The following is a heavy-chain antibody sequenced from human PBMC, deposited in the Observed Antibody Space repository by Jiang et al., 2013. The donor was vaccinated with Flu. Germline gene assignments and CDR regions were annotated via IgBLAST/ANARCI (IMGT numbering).Heavy chain of an antibody. V-gene: IGHV4-38-2*01. CDR1: GYSISSGYY. J-gene: IGHJ6*02. D-gene: IGHD3-10*01. Sequence: GPGLVKPSETLSLTCAVSGYSISSGYYWGWIRAAPREGAGVGLGSIYHSGSTYYNPSLKSRVTISVDTSKNQFSLKLSSVTAADTAVYYCATGSLGVYYYYYGMDVWGQGTT. CDR3: ATGSLGVYYYYYGMDV. CDR2: IYHSGST.